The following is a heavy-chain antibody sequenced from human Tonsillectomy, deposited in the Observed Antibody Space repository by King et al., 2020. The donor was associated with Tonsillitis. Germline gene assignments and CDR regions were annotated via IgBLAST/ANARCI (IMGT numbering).Heavy chain of an antibody. CDR3: GRETTWYYDFWSGYLGYDAFDI. CDR1: GGSISSGSYY. D-gene: IGHD3-3*01. Sequence: PLQESGPGLVKPSQTLSLTCTVSGGSISSGSYYWSWIRQPAGKGLEWIGRIYTSGSTNYNPSLKSRVTMSVDTSKNQFSLKLSSVTAADTAVYYCGRETTWYYDFWSGYLGYDAFDIWGQGTMVTVSS. J-gene: IGHJ3*02. CDR2: IYTSGST. V-gene: IGHV4-61*02.